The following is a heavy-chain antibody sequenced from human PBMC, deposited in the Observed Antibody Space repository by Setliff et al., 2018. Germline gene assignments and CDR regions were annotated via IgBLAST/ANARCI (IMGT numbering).Heavy chain of an antibody. Sequence: ASETLSLTCTVSGGSISSGSYYWTWIRQHPGKGLEWIGYIYYIGSTYYNPSLKSRVTISVDTSQNQFSLRLSSVTAADTAVYYCARGTTNLNYYYYMDVWGKGTTVTVSS. V-gene: IGHV4-31*03. CDR2: IYYIGST. J-gene: IGHJ6*03. D-gene: IGHD4-4*01. CDR3: ARGTTNLNYYYYMDV. CDR1: GGSISSGSYY.